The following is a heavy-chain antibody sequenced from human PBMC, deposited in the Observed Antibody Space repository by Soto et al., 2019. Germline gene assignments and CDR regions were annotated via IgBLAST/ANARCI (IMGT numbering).Heavy chain of an antibody. Sequence: SETLSLTCAVYGGSFSGYYWSWIRQPPGKGLEWIGEINHSGSTNYNPSLKSRVTISIDTSKNQFSLNLSSVTAADTAVYYCARGGRWKGYWGQGTLVTVSS. J-gene: IGHJ4*02. CDR2: INHSGST. V-gene: IGHV4-34*01. CDR3: ARGGRWKGY. CDR1: GGSFSGYY. D-gene: IGHD4-17*01.